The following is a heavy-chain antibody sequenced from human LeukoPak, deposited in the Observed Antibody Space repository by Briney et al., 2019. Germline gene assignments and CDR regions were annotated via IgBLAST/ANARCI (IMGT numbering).Heavy chain of an antibody. CDR2: ISYDGSNK. J-gene: IGHJ4*02. CDR1: GFTFSSYA. V-gene: IGHV3-30*01. CDR3: ARGEYSSSGGAFDY. D-gene: IGHD6-6*01. Sequence: GGSLRLSCAASGFTFSSYAMHWVRQAPGKGLEWVAVISYDGSNKYYADSVKGRFTISRDNSKNTLYLQMNSLRAEDTAVYYCARGEYSSSGGAFDYWGQGTLVTVSS.